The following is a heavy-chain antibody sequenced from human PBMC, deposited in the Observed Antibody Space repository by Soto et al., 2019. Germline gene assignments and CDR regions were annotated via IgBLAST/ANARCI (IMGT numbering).Heavy chain of an antibody. V-gene: IGHV3-48*01. CDR3: ARVVRSSYYYYYMDV. Sequence: GGSLRLSCAASGFTFSSYSMNWVRQAPGKGLEWVSYISSSSSTIYYADSVKGRFTISRDNAKNSLYLQMNSLRAEDTAVYYCARVVRSSYYYYYMDVWGKGTTVTVSS. J-gene: IGHJ6*03. CDR1: GFTFSSYS. CDR2: ISSSSSTI. D-gene: IGHD2-21*01.